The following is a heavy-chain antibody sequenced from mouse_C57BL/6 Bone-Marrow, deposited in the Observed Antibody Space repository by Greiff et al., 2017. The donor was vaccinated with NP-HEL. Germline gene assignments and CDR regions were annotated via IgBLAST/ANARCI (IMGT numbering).Heavy chain of an antibody. CDR3: TTGGPRAMDY. CDR1: GFNIKDDY. J-gene: IGHJ4*01. CDR2: IDPENGDT. Sequence: VQLQQSGAELVRPGASVKLSCTASGFNIKDDYMHWVKQRPEQGLEWIGWIDPENGDTVYASKFQGKATITADTSSNTAYLQLSSLTSEDTAVYYCTTGGPRAMDYWGQGTSVTVSS. V-gene: IGHV14-4*01.